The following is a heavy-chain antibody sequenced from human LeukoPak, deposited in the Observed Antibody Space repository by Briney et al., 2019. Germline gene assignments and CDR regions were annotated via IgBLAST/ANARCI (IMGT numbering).Heavy chain of an antibody. V-gene: IGHV3-23*01. CDR2: VSGTSGST. J-gene: IGHJ3*01. D-gene: IGHD1-14*01. CDR1: GFIFSDYS. Sequence: GGSLRLSCAASGFIFSDYSMDWVRQAPGKGLEWVSTVSGTSGSTYYEDSVKGRFTISSDKAKNTLYLQVNSLRVEDTAVYYCAKTAEPTMLGAFDLWGQGTMVTVSS. CDR3: AKTAEPTMLGAFDL.